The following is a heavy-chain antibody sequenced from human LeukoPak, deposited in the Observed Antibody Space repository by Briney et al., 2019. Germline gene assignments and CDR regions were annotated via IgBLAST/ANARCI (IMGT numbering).Heavy chain of an antibody. CDR2: TYFRSKWYN. J-gene: IGHJ2*01. CDR3: VRQREQVMLYYYFDL. D-gene: IGHD1-26*01. CDR1: GDSASSDNAT. V-gene: IGHV6-1*01. Sequence: SQTLSLTCAVSGDSASSDNATWNWIRQSPSRGLEWLGRTYFRSKWYNDFAASVRGRITINADTSKNQFSLQLNSVTPEDTAVYYCVRQREQVMLYYYFDLWGRGTLVTVSS.